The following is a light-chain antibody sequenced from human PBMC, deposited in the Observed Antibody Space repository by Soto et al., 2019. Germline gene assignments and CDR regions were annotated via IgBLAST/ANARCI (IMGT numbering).Light chain of an antibody. J-gene: IGLJ2*01. CDR3: SSYTSSSTLVV. CDR2: DVS. V-gene: IGLV2-14*01. Sequence: QSALTQPASVSGSPGQSITISCTGTSSDVGGYKYVSWYQQHPGKAPKLMIYDVSNRPSGVSNRFSGSKSGNTASLTISGLQAEDEDDYYCSSYTSSSTLVVFGGGTKLTVL. CDR1: SSDVGGYKY.